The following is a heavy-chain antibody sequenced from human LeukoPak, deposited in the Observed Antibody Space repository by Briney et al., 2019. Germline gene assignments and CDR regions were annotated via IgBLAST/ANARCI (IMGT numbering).Heavy chain of an antibody. CDR1: GYTFTGYY. V-gene: IGHV1-2*02. CDR3: ARRPINCIIANCYVDY. Sequence: ASVKVSCKASGYTFTGYYMHWVRQAPGQGLEWMGWINPNSGGTNYAQKFQGRVTMTRDTSISTAYMELSRLRSDDTAVYFCARRPINCIIANCYVDYWGQGTLVTVSS. CDR2: INPNSGGT. J-gene: IGHJ4*02. D-gene: IGHD3-3*02.